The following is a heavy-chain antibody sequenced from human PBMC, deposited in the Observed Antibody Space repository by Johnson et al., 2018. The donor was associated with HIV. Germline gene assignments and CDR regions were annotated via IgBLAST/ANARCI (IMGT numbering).Heavy chain of an antibody. J-gene: IGHJ3*02. D-gene: IGHD3-22*01. CDR1: GFTFSNAW. Sequence: VQLVESGGGLVKPGGSLRLSCAASGFTFSNAWMSWVRQAPGKGLEWVSVIYSGGGTYYEDSVKGRFTISRDNSKNTLFLQMNSLRAEDTAVYYCVRRFYDSSAFDIWGQGTLVTVSS. CDR2: IYSGGGT. V-gene: IGHV3-66*02. CDR3: VRRFYDSSAFDI.